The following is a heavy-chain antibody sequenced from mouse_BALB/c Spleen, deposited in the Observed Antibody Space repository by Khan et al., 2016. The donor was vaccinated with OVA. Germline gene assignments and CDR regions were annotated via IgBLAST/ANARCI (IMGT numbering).Heavy chain of an antibody. J-gene: IGHJ3*01. V-gene: IGHV5-6*01. D-gene: IGHD4-1*01. Sequence: EVELVESGGDLVKPGGSLRLSCAASGFTFSTYAMSWVRQFPDKRLEWVGTINSDGYYPSYPDTLKGRFTISRNNAENTLYLQMSSLKSEDTAIYYCASHLTGSLAYWGHGTLVTVSA. CDR3: ASHLTGSLAY. CDR2: INSDGYYP. CDR1: GFTFSTYA.